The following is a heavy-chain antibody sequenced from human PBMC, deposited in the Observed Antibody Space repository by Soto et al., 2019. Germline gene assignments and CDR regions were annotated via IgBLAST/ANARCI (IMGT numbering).Heavy chain of an antibody. J-gene: IGHJ6*02. CDR1: GFAFSSHW. CDR2: INSDGTIT. D-gene: IGHD2-15*01. Sequence: EVQLVESGGDFVQPGGSLRLSCVASGFAFSSHWMYWVRQAPGKGLVWVSRINSDGTITTYADSVKGRFTISRDNAKNALSLQMNSLRVEDTALYYGVRDPDQYSYYGLDVWGQGTTVIVS. V-gene: IGHV3-74*01. CDR3: VRDPDQYSYYGLDV.